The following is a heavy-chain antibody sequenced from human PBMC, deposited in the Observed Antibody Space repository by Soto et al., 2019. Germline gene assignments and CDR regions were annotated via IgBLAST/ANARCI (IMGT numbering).Heavy chain of an antibody. Sequence: QVQLQQWGAGLLKPSETLSLTCAVYGGSFSGYYWSWIRQPPGKGLEWIGEINHSGSTNYNPSLKTRVTISVATSKTQCSPKVSSVTAADTAVYYCPSIVATIGGNWFDPWGQGTLVTVSS. J-gene: IGHJ5*02. CDR1: GGSFSGYY. CDR2: INHSGST. V-gene: IGHV4-34*01. CDR3: PSIVATIGGNWFDP. D-gene: IGHD5-12*01.